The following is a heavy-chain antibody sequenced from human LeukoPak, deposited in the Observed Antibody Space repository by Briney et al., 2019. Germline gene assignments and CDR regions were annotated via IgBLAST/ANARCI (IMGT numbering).Heavy chain of an antibody. Sequence: GGSLRLSCAASGFTFNSYAMSWVRQAPGKGLVWVSRINNDESHTTYADSVKGRFTISRDNAKNTLYLQMNSLRVEDTAVYYCARDQSSSWYVAWFDPWGQGTLVTVSS. CDR1: GFTFNSYA. CDR2: INNDESHT. D-gene: IGHD6-13*01. V-gene: IGHV3-74*01. CDR3: ARDQSSSWYVAWFDP. J-gene: IGHJ5*02.